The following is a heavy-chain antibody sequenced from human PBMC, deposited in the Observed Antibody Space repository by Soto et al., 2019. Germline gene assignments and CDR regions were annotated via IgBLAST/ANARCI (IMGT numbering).Heavy chain of an antibody. CDR1: GYTFTSYD. CDR3: ARESSGSYRLDY. Sequence: QVQLVQSGAEVKKPGASVKVSCKASGYTFTSYDINWVRQATGQGLERMGGMNPNSGNTGYAQKFQGRVTMTRNTSMSTAYLALGSLRSEDTAVSYCARESSGSYRLDYWGQRTLVTVS. J-gene: IGHJ4*02. V-gene: IGHV1-8*01. D-gene: IGHD1-26*01. CDR2: MNPNSGNT.